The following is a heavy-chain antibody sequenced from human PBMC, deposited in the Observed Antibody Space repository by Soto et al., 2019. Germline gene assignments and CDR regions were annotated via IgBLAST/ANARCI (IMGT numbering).Heavy chain of an antibody. Sequence: EVQLLESGGVLVQPGGSLRLSCAASGFTFSSYAMRWVRQAPGKGLEWVSSISGSSDSTYYADSVKGRFTISRDNAKNTLYLQMNSLRAEDTAVYYCARRGSGNYYDYWGQGTLVTVSS. J-gene: IGHJ4*02. CDR3: ARRGSGNYYDY. CDR1: GFTFSSYA. V-gene: IGHV3-23*01. CDR2: ISGSSDST. D-gene: IGHD1-26*01.